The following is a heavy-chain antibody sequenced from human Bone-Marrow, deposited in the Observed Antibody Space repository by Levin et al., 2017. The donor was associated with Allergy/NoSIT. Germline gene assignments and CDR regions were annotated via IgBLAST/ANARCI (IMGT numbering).Heavy chain of an antibody. V-gene: IGHV3-11*01. D-gene: IGHD3-10*01. Sequence: GESLKISCEASGFTFSDHYGSWIRQAPGKGLEWVSYISNSGNSIYYGDSVKGRFTISRDSPKNSVYLDMNSLRVEDTAVYYCARFDRGGDSGDGFDIWGLGTMVIVSS. CDR1: GFTFSDHY. CDR3: ARFDRGGDSGDGFDI. J-gene: IGHJ3*02. CDR2: ISNSGNSI.